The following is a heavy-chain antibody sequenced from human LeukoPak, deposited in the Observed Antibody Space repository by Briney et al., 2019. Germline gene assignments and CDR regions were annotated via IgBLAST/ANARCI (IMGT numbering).Heavy chain of an antibody. Sequence: SGTLPLTCTVSNGPITSTKWWSWVRQPPGKGLEGIGEISHTRNTNYNPSFNSRVTMSVDKSKNQFSLNLKSVTAADRALYYCASSPLVVVVTYGFDIWGRGTAVTVSS. V-gene: IGHV4-4*02. J-gene: IGHJ3*02. CDR3: ASSPLVVVVTYGFDI. D-gene: IGHD2-21*01. CDR2: ISHTRNT. CDR1: NGPITSTKW.